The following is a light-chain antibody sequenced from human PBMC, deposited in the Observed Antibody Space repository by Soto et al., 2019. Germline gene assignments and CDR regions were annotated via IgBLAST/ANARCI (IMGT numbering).Light chain of an antibody. Sequence: QSVLTQPASVSGSPGQSITIACTGTNRDVGSYNLVSWYQQRPGEAPKLIIYEVRNRPSGISFRFSGSKSGNTASLTISGLQAEDEADYYCSSYTSKSSLIFGGGTKVTVL. V-gene: IGLV2-14*01. CDR3: SSYTSKSSLI. CDR1: NRDVGSYNL. J-gene: IGLJ2*01. CDR2: EVR.